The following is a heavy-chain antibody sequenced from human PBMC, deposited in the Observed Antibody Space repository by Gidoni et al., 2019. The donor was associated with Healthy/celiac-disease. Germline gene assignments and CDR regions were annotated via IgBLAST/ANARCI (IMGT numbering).Heavy chain of an antibody. CDR1: SSYA. V-gene: IGHV3-64D*06. CDR2: ISSNGGST. J-gene: IGHJ4*02. Sequence: SSYAMHWVRQAPGKGLEYVSAISSNGGSTYYADSVQGRFTISRDNSKNTLYLQLSRLIAEDTAVYYCVKGPSAVATTPIDYWGQGTLVTVSS. CDR3: VKGPSAVATTPIDY. D-gene: IGHD5-12*01.